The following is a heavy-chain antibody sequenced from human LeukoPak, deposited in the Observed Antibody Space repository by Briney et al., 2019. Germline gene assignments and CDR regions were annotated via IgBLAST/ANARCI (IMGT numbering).Heavy chain of an antibody. CDR3: ARTKGGYSRSCYDY. Sequence: AGGSLRLSCAASGFTFSTYAMHWVRQAPGKGLEWVANIIQDGSEKYYVDSVKGRFTISRDNAKNSLFLQMNSLRAEDTAVYYCARTKGGYSRSCYDYWGQGTLVTVSS. CDR2: IIQDGSEK. V-gene: IGHV3-7*01. J-gene: IGHJ4*02. D-gene: IGHD6-13*01. CDR1: GFTFSTYA.